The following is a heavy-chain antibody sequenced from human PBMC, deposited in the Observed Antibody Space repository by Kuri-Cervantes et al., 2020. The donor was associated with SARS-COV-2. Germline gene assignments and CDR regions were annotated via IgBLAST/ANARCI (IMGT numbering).Heavy chain of an antibody. D-gene: IGHD3/OR15-3a*01. J-gene: IGHJ4*02. V-gene: IGHV4-59*01. CDR1: GGSISSYY. CDR3: ARGFWTGFLFDS. CDR2: IYYGGST. Sequence: GSLRLSCTVSGGSISSYYWSWIRQPPGKGLEWIGYIYYGGSTTYNPALKSRVTISIDMTNNQFFLNLKGASAADTAVYYCARGFWTGFLFDSWGQGSPVTVSS.